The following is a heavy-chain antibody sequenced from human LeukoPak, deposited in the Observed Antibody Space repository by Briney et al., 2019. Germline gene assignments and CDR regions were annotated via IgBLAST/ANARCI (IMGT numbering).Heavy chain of an antibody. CDR1: GFTVSVYS. J-gene: IGHJ4*02. Sequence: GGSLRLSCAASGFTVSVYSMSWVRQAPGKGLELISYIGISSGNTKHADSVKGRFTISGDNDKSSLYLQINSLRVEDTAVYYCARDHNYAFDNWGQGTLVTVSS. CDR3: ARDHNYAFDN. V-gene: IGHV3-48*04. D-gene: IGHD4-11*01. CDR2: IGISSGNT.